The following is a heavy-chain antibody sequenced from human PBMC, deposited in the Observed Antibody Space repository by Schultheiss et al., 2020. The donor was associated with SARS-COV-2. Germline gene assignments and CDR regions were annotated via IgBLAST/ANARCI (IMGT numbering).Heavy chain of an antibody. CDR1: GGSFSGYY. V-gene: IGHV4-34*01. J-gene: IGHJ1*01. CDR3: ARSGRYFQH. D-gene: IGHD1-1*01. Sequence: SETLSLTCAVSGGSFSGYYWSWIRQPPGKGLEWIGSIYYSGSTYYNPSLKSRVTISVDTSKNQFSLKVNSATAADTAVYYCARSGRYFQHWAQGTLVTVSS. CDR2: IYYSGST.